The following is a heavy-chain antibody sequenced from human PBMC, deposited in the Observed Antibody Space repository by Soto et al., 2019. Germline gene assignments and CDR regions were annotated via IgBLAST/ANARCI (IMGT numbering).Heavy chain of an antibody. V-gene: IGHV1-69*06. J-gene: IGHJ4*02. Sequence: QVQLVQSGAEVKKPGSSVKVSCKASGGTFSSYAISWVRQAPGQGLEWMGGIIPIFGTANYAQKFQGRVMITADKSTITANMELSSLTSEDTAVYYCASYGSVREPAARIDYWGQGTMVTVSS. CDR2: IIPIFGTA. D-gene: IGHD2-2*01. CDR1: GGTFSSYA. CDR3: ASYGSVREPAARIDY.